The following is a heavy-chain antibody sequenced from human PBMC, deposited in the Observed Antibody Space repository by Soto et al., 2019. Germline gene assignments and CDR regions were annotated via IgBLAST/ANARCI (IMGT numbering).Heavy chain of an antibody. CDR1: GFTFSSYS. D-gene: IGHD3-10*01. V-gene: IGHV3-48*01. CDR2: ISSSSSTI. CDR3: ASSVPDRWFFGY. Sequence: GGSLRLSCAASGFTFSSYSMNWVRQAPGKGLEWVSYISSSSSTIYYADSVKGRFTISRDNAKNSLYLQMNSLRAEDTAVYYCASSVPDRWFFGYWGQGSLVSVSS. J-gene: IGHJ4*02.